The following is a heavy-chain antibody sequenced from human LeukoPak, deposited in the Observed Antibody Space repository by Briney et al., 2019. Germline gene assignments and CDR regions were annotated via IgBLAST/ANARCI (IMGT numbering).Heavy chain of an antibody. D-gene: IGHD5-24*01. J-gene: IGHJ4*02. Sequence: SETLSLTCTVSGGSISSSNYYWGWIRQPPGKGLEWIGSIYYSGSTYYNPSLKSRVTISVDTSKNQFSLKLSSVTAADTAVYYCARRRDGYNEDFFDYWGQGTLVTVSS. CDR3: ARRRDGYNEDFFDY. CDR1: GGSISSSNYY. CDR2: IYYSGST. V-gene: IGHV4-39*01.